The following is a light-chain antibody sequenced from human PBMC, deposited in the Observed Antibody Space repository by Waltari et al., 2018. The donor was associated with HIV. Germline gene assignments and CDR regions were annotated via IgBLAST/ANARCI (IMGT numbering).Light chain of an antibody. J-gene: IGLJ2*01. Sequence: SSELTQDPAVSVALGQTVRITCQGDSLRSSYASWYQQKPGQAPVLVIYGKNNRPSGIPDRFSGSSSGNTVSLTITGAQAEDEADYYCNSRDSSGNHVVFGGGTKLTVL. V-gene: IGLV3-19*01. CDR2: GKN. CDR1: SLRSSY. CDR3: NSRDSSGNHVV.